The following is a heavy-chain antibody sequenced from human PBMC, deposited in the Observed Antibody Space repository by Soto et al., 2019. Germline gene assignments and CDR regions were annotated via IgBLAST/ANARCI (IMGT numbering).Heavy chain of an antibody. D-gene: IGHD2-2*01. CDR1: PGSTTMNSYS. CDR3: ARVPHR. J-gene: IGHJ1*01. CDR2: IYSTENT. Sequence: SEQPSLSCTGSPGSTTMNSYSRPWIRQSPGKGLEWIGTIYSTENTYYHPSLLSRVTISVDTSMNQFSLKLSSVTAADTAVYYCARVPHRWGQGTLVTVS. V-gene: IGHV4-39*07.